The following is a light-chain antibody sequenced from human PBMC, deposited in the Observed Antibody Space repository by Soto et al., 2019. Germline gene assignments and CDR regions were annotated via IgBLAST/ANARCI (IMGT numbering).Light chain of an antibody. CDR3: SSYTRSSTLYV. Sequence: QSALTQPASVSGSPGQSITISCTGTSSDVGGYNYVSWYQLHPGKAPKLIIYEVSNRPSGVSNRFSGSKSGNTASLTISGLQAEDEADYYCSSYTRSSTLYVFGTGTKLTVL. CDR2: EVS. CDR1: SSDVGGYNY. J-gene: IGLJ1*01. V-gene: IGLV2-14*01.